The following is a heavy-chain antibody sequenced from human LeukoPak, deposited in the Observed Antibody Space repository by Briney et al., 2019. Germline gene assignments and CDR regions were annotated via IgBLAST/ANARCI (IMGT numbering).Heavy chain of an antibody. CDR2: IKHNGST. Sequence: SETLSLTCAVYGGSFSGHYWSWIRQPPGKGLEWIGEIKHNGSTNYNPSLKSRVTISVDTSKNQFSLKLRSVTAADTAVYYCARRRGSGSYYGIDYWGQGTLVTVSS. D-gene: IGHD3-10*01. J-gene: IGHJ4*02. V-gene: IGHV4-34*01. CDR1: GGSFSGHY. CDR3: ARRRGSGSYYGIDY.